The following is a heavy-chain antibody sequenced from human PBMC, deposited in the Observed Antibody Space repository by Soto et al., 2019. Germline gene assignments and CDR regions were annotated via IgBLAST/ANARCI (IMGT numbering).Heavy chain of an antibody. CDR1: GGTFSSYA. Sequence: SVKVSCKASGGTFSSYAISWVRQAPGQGLEWMGGIIPIFGTANYAQKFQGRVTITADKSTSTAYMELSSLRSEDTAVYYCARYCSGGSCYGLSNYYYYYGMDVWGQGTTVTVSS. CDR3: ARYCSGGSCYGLSNYYYYYGMDV. V-gene: IGHV1-69*06. D-gene: IGHD2-15*01. J-gene: IGHJ6*02. CDR2: IIPIFGTA.